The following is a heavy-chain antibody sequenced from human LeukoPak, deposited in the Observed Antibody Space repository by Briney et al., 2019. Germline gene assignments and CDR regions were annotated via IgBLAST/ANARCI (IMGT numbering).Heavy chain of an antibody. V-gene: IGHV3-23*01. CDR2: ISGGGGTT. CDR1: GFTFSSYA. Sequence: GGSLRLSCAASGFTFSSYAVTWVRQVPGKGLEWVSTISGGGGTTYYADSVKGRFTISRDNSKNTLFLQMNSLRAEDTAVYYCAKGSGGYLRYYFDYWGQGTPVTVSS. J-gene: IGHJ4*02. CDR3: AKGSGGYLRYYFDY. D-gene: IGHD1-26*01.